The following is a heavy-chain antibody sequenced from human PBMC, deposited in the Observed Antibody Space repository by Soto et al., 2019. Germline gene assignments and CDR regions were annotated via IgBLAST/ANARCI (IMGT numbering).Heavy chain of an antibody. V-gene: IGHV3-13*01. J-gene: IGHJ6*02. CDR2: IGTAGDT. D-gene: IGHD3-10*01. Sequence: GGSLRLSCAASGFTFSSYDMHWVRQATGKGLEWVSAIGTAGDTYYPGSVKGRFTISRENAKNSLYLQMNSLRAGDTAVYYCARDRYYGSGSYYYYYGMDVWGQGTTVTVSS. CDR1: GFTFSSYD. CDR3: ARDRYYGSGSYYYYYGMDV.